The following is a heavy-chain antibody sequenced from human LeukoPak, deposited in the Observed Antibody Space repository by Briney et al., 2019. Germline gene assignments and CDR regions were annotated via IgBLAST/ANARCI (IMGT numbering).Heavy chain of an antibody. CDR1: GGSISSYY. D-gene: IGHD6-6*01. Sequence: SETLSLTCTVSGGSISSYYWSWIRQPPGKGLEWIGHIYYSGSTNYNPSLKSRVTISVDTSKNQFSLKLSSVTAADTAVYYCARHREYSSSSGWFDPWGQGTLVTVSS. CDR2: IYYSGST. V-gene: IGHV4-59*01. J-gene: IGHJ5*02. CDR3: ARHREYSSSSGWFDP.